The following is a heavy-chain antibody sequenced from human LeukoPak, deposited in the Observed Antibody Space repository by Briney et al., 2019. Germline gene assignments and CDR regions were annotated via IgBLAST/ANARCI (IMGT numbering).Heavy chain of an antibody. CDR2: IRYDGSNK. J-gene: IGHJ4*02. CDR1: GFTFSSYG. V-gene: IGHV3-30*02. D-gene: IGHD2-15*01. Sequence: GGSLRLSCAASGFTFSSYGMHWVRQAPGKGLEWVAFIRYDGSNKYYADSVKGRFTISRDNSKNTLYLQMNILRAEDTAVYYCARDSTYATRFDYWGQGTLVTVSS. CDR3: ARDSTYATRFDY.